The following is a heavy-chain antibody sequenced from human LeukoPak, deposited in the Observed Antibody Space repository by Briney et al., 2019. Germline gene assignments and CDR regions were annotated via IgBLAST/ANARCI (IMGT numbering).Heavy chain of an antibody. CDR2: ITANTRGSIT. CDR3: ARGGYLSFDY. V-gene: IGHV3-23*01. D-gene: IGHD5-12*01. Sequence: GGSLRLSCVTSGFSFSTYDMSWVRQAPGKGLEWVSGITANTRGSITYYADSVKGRFTISRDSSKDTLYLQMNSLRAEDTAVYLCARGGYLSFDYWGQGTLVTVSS. CDR1: GFSFSTYD. J-gene: IGHJ4*02.